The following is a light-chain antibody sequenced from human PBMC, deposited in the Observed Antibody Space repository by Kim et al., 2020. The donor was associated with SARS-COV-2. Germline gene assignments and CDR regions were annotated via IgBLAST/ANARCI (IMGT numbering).Light chain of an antibody. J-gene: IGKJ1*01. CDR1: QSLTRSY. CDR2: GAS. Sequence: EIVLTQSPGTLSLSPGERATLSCRASQSLTRSYLAWYQQKPGQAPRLLIYGASNRATGIPDRFSGSGSGTGFTLNISRLEPEDCAVYYCQQYENSPWTFGQGTKVDIK. CDR3: QQYENSPWT. V-gene: IGKV3-20*01.